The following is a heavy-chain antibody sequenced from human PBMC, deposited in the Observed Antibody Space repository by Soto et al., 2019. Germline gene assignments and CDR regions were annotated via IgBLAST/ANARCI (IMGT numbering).Heavy chain of an antibody. CDR3: ARAGVVITTLDV. CDR2: IYYSGST. CDR1: GGSVSSGSYY. D-gene: IGHD3-22*01. Sequence: QVQLQESGPGLVKPSETLSLTCTVSGGSVSSGSYYWSWIRQPPGKGLEWIGYIYYSGSTNYNPSLKSRVTISVDTSKNQFSRKLSSVTAADTAVYYCARAGVVITTLDVWGQGTLVTVSS. J-gene: IGHJ4*02. V-gene: IGHV4-61*01.